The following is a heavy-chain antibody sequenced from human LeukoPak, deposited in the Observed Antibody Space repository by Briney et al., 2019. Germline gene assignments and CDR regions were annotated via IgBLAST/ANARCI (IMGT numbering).Heavy chain of an antibody. CDR1: GFTFSSYG. J-gene: IGHJ5*02. CDR2: IWYDGSNK. V-gene: IGHV3-33*01. D-gene: IGHD3-22*01. Sequence: TGGSLRLSCAASGFTFSSYGMHWVRQAPGKGLEWVAVIWYDGSNKYYADSVKGRFTISRDNSKNTLYLQMNSLRAEDTAVYYCAREDYYDRTNWFDPWGQGTLVTVSS. CDR3: AREDYYDRTNWFDP.